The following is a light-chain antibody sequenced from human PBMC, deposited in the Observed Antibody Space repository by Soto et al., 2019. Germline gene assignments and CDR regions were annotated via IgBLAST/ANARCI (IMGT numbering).Light chain of an antibody. V-gene: IGKV3-15*01. CDR3: QRYNNWPLT. CDR1: QSVDSN. Sequence: EIVMTQSPATLSLSPGERATLSCRASQSVDSNLAWYQKKPGRAPRLLIYGASTRATGVPSRFSGSGSGTEFTLTISNLQSEDFAVYFCQRYNNWPLTFGGGTEVGIK. CDR2: GAS. J-gene: IGKJ4*01.